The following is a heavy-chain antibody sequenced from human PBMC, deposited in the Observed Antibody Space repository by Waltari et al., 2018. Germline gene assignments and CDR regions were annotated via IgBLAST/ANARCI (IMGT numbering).Heavy chain of an antibody. D-gene: IGHD2-15*01. J-gene: IGHJ4*02. CDR2: INPNRGVT. CDR3: AREVVLDF. Sequence: QVQLVQSGAEVKKPGASVKVSCKASGYSFTGYSMHWVRQAPGQGLEWVGRINPNRGVTDYAQKFQGRVSMTRDTSISTAYIELNRLTSDDTAVYYCAREVVLDFWGQGTLVTVSS. CDR1: GYSFTGYS. V-gene: IGHV1-2*06.